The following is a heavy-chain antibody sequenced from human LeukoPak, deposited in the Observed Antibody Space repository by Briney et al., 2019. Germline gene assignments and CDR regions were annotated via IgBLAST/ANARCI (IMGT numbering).Heavy chain of an antibody. V-gene: IGHV3-23*01. Sequence: PGGSLRLSCAASGFTFSSFGMTWVRQAPGKGLEWVSAISGSGGHTYYADSVKGRFTISRDNSKNTLYLQMSSLRSEDTAVYYCAARLVRQEGATGSVYDYWGQGTLVTVSS. D-gene: IGHD1-26*01. J-gene: IGHJ4*02. CDR1: GFTFSSFG. CDR2: ISGSGGHT. CDR3: AARLVRQEGATGSVYDY.